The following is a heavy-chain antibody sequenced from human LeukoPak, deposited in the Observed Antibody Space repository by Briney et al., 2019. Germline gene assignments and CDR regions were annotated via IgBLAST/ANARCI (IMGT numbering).Heavy chain of an antibody. CDR2: FSGSGYST. CDR1: GFTFSSYA. D-gene: IGHD5-12*01. Sequence: GGSLRLSCAPSGFTFSSYAMSWVREAPGEGVEWVSAFSGSGYSTYYAASVKGLFTISRDNSKNTLYLQMSSLRAEDTAVYYCAKEAGYSGYDYPDYWGQGTLVTVSS. J-gene: IGHJ4*02. V-gene: IGHV3-23*01. CDR3: AKEAGYSGYDYPDY.